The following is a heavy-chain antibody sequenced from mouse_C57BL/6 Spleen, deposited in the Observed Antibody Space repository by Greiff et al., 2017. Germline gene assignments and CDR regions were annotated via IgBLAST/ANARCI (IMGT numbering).Heavy chain of an antibody. J-gene: IGHJ3*01. D-gene: IGHD1-1*01. CDR2: IHPTSGST. CDR1: GYTFTSYW. Sequence: QVQLQHPGAELVKPGASVKLSCKASGYTFTSYWMHWVKQRPGQGLEWIGMIHPTSGSTNYNEKFKSTATLTVDKSSSTAYMQLSSLTSEDSAVYYCARDYGSRTGFAYWGQGTLVTVSA. V-gene: IGHV1-64*01. CDR3: ARDYGSRTGFAY.